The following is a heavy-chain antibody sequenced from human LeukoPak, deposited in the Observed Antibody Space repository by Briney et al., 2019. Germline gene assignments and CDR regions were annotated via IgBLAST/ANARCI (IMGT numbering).Heavy chain of an antibody. CDR2: IYYSGST. J-gene: IGHJ5*02. Sequence: PSETLSLTCTVSGGSISSYHWSWIRQPPGKGLEWIGYIYYSGSTNYNPSLKSRVTISVDTSKNQFSLKLSSVTAADTAVYYCARSHFRITIFGVVMNWFDPWGQGTLVTVSS. CDR1: GGSISSYH. D-gene: IGHD3-3*01. CDR3: ARSHFRITIFGVVMNWFDP. V-gene: IGHV4-59*01.